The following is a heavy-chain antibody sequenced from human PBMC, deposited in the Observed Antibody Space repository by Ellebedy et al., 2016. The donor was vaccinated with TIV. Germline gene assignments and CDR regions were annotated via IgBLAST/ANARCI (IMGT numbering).Heavy chain of an antibody. Sequence: GSLRLSCTVSGGSIDTFFWSWIRQTAGKGPEWIRRIYPGGSTNYNPSLKSRVTMSVDTSKNQFSLKLSSVTAADTAVYYCARIGDYWGQGTLVTVSS. CDR1: GGSIDTFF. J-gene: IGHJ4*02. V-gene: IGHV4-4*07. CDR3: ARIGDY. CDR2: IYPGGST.